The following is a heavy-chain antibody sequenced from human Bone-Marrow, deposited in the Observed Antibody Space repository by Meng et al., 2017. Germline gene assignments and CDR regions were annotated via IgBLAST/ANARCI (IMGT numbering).Heavy chain of an antibody. CDR2: MNPNSGNT. D-gene: IGHD3-22*01. V-gene: IGHV1-8*01. J-gene: IGHJ4*02. Sequence: ASVKVSCKASGYTFTSYDINWVRQATGQGLEWMGWMNPNSGNTGYAQKFQGRVTVTRNTSISTAYMELSSLRSEDTAVYYCARGSSYLNYYDSSGYYYVWAYWGQGTLVTVSS. CDR3: ARGSSYLNYYDSSGYYYVWAY. CDR1: GYTFTSYD.